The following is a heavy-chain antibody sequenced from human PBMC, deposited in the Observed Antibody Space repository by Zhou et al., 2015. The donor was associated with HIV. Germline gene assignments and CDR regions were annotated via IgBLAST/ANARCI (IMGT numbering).Heavy chain of an antibody. CDR3: ARDPLAYCGGDCYSRNNWFDP. CDR1: GGTFSSYT. Sequence: QVQLVQSGAEVKKPGSSVKVSCKASGGTFSSYTISWVRQAPGQGLEWMGRIIPILGIANYAQKFQGRVTITADKSTSTAYMELSSLRSEDTAVYYCARDPLAYCGGDCYSRNNWFDPWGRGTRRXPSPQ. J-gene: IGHJ5*01. V-gene: IGHV1-69*08. CDR2: IIPILGIA. D-gene: IGHD2-21*02.